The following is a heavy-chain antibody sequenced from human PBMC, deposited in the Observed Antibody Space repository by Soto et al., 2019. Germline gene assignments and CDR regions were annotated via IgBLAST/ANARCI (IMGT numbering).Heavy chain of an antibody. V-gene: IGHV4-39*01. J-gene: IGHJ5*02. CDR2: IFYSGGT. CDR1: GGSILDSTYY. D-gene: IGHD3-22*01. CDR3: ARQASGYYYGWFDP. Sequence: SETLSLTCTVSGGSILDSTYYWAWIRQSQGKGLEWIGTIFYSGGTFYTPSLKSRVTMSVDTSNNQFSLKLSSVTAADTAVYYCARQASGYYYGWFDPWGQGTLVTVSS.